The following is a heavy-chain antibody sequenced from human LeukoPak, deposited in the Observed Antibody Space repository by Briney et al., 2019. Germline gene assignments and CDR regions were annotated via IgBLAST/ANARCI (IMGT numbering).Heavy chain of an antibody. CDR2: ISGSGRTT. V-gene: IGHV3-23*01. CDR3: AKDACCSGGSCYCDYYYYGMDV. J-gene: IGHJ6*02. D-gene: IGHD2-15*01. CDR1: GFTFTTYD. Sequence: GGSLKLSCAASGFTFTTYDMTWVRQAPGKGLEWVSGISGSGRTTNYADSVKGRFTISRDNSKNTLYLQMNSLRAEDTAVYYCAKDACCSGGSCYCDYYYYGMDVWGQGTTVTVSS.